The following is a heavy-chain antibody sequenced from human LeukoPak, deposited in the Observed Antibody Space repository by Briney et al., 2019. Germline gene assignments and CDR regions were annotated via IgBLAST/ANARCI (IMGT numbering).Heavy chain of an antibody. CDR3: AREYYYGSGMDY. CDR1: GGSISSGSYY. Sequence: SETLSLTCTVSGGSISSGSYYWSWIRQPAGKGLVWIGRIYTSGSTNYNPSLKSRVTISVDTSKNQFSLKLSSVTAADTAVYYCAREYYYGSGMDYWGQGTLVTVSS. V-gene: IGHV4-61*02. CDR2: IYTSGST. J-gene: IGHJ4*02. D-gene: IGHD3-10*01.